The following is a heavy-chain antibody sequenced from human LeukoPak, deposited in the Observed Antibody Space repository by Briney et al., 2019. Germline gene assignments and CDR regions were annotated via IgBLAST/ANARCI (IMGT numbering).Heavy chain of an antibody. V-gene: IGHV4-38-2*02. D-gene: IGHD3-22*01. CDR2: IYHSGST. Sequence: SSETLSLTCTVSGYSISSGYYWGWIRQPPGKGLEWIGSIYHSGSTYYNPSLKSRVTISVDTSKNQFSLKLSSVTAADTAVYCCARGRRWYSSGYYYDYWGQGTLVTVSS. CDR3: ARGRRWYSSGYYYDY. CDR1: GYSISSGYY. J-gene: IGHJ4*02.